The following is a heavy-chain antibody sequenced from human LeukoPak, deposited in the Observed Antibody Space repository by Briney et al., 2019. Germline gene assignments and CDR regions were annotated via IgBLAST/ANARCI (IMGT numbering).Heavy chain of an antibody. CDR3: ARGLVVTNDAFDI. Sequence: GGSLRLSCAASGFTFNTYTMIWVRQAPGKGLEWISYISSSSTTIYYADSVKGRFTVSRDNAKNSLYLQMNSLRAEDTAVYYCARGLVVTNDAFDIWGQGTMVTVSS. CDR2: ISSSSTTI. V-gene: IGHV3-48*01. CDR1: GFTFNTYT. J-gene: IGHJ3*02. D-gene: IGHD3-22*01.